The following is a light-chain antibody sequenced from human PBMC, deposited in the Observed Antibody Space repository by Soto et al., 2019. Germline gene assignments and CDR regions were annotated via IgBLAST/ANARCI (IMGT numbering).Light chain of an antibody. CDR2: SAS. V-gene: IGKV1-17*03. Sequence: DIQMTQSPSAMSASVGDRVTINCRASQDIEYYLAWFQQKPGKVPKRLIYSASSLQSGVPSRFSGSESGTKFTLSISGLQPEDSATYYCLQHNSYPLTFGGGTKVEIK. CDR1: QDIEYY. CDR3: LQHNSYPLT. J-gene: IGKJ4*01.